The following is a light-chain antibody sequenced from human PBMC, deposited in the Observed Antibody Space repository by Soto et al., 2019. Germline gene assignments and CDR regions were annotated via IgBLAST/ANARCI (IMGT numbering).Light chain of an antibody. Sequence: DILMTQTPPPLSATPGQPASISCKPGQTLFHINGGTGLFWYLQKPGQPPQLLIYGVSNRLSGVPDRFSGSGSGTDFTLKISRVEAEDVGIYYCMQSVQVPWTFGQGTKVEIK. J-gene: IGKJ1*01. CDR1: QTLFHINGGTG. CDR3: MQSVQVPWT. V-gene: IGKV2D-29*01. CDR2: GVS.